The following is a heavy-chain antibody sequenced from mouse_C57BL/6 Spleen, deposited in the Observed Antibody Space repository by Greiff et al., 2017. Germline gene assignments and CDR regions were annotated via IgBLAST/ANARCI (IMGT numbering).Heavy chain of an antibody. J-gene: IGHJ4*01. V-gene: IGHV1-82*01. Sequence: VQLQQSGPELVKPGASVKISCKASGYAFSSSWMNWVKQRPGKGLVWIGRIYPGDGDTNYNGKFKGKATLTADKSSSTAYMQLSSLTSEDSAVYFCARRGYGSSYAMDYWGQGTSVTVSS. CDR3: ARRGYGSSYAMDY. CDR1: GYAFSSSW. D-gene: IGHD1-1*01. CDR2: IYPGDGDT.